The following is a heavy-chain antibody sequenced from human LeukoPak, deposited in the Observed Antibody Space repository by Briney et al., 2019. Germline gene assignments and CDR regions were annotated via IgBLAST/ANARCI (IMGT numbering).Heavy chain of an antibody. D-gene: IGHD6-13*01. CDR1: GYILTELS. CDR2: FDPEDGET. Sequence: GASVKVSCKVSGYILTELSMHWVRQAPGKGLEWMGTFDPEDGETIYAQKFQGRVTMTEDTSTDTAYMELSSLRSEDTAVYYCARDSSSWSNYFDYWGQGTLVTVSS. J-gene: IGHJ4*02. CDR3: ARDSSSWSNYFDY. V-gene: IGHV1-24*01.